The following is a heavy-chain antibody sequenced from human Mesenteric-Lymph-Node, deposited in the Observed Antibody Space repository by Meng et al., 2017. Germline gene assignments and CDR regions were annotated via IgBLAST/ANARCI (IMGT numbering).Heavy chain of an antibody. V-gene: IGHV3-23*04. J-gene: IGHJ4*02. CDR3: AKDLATLAD. D-gene: IGHD5-12*01. Sequence: EVPVVGSGGGWVQPGGSLRLSRAASGFTFNSYTMSWVRQAPGKGLAWVSTISGSGVSIYQADSVKGRFTISRDNSKNTLYLQMNSLRAEDTAVYYCAKDLATLADWGQGTLVTVSS. CDR2: ISGSGVSI. CDR1: GFTFNSYT.